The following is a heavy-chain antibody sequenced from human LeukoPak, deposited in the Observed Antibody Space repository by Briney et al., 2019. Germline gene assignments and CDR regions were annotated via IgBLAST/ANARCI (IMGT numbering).Heavy chain of an antibody. V-gene: IGHV3-23*01. D-gene: IGHD1-1*01. CDR3: VGASRTTGG. Sequence: PGGSLRLSCAASGFTLSSYAMSWVRQAPGKGLEWVSAISGSGGSTYYADSVKGRFTISRDNSKNTLYLQMNSLRAEDTGVYYCVGASRTTGGWGQGTLVTVSS. J-gene: IGHJ4*02. CDR1: GFTLSSYA. CDR2: ISGSGGST.